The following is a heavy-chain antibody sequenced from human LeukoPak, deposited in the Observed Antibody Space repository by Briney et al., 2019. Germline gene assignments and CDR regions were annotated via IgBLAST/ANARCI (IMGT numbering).Heavy chain of an antibody. Sequence: SETLSLTCAVYSGSFSGYYWSWIRQPPGKGLEWIGEINHSGSTNYNPSLKSRVTISVDTSKNQFSLKLNSMTAADTAVYYCARGYSSGADWFDPWGRGTLVTVPS. V-gene: IGHV4-34*01. D-gene: IGHD6-19*01. CDR1: SGSFSGYY. CDR3: ARGYSSGADWFDP. J-gene: IGHJ5*02. CDR2: INHSGST.